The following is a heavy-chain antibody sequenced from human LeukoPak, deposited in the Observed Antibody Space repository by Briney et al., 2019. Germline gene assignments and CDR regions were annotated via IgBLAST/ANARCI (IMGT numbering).Heavy chain of an antibody. CDR2: ISSRGSTI. D-gene: IGHD3-22*01. V-gene: IGHV3-48*03. CDR3: ARDRPTDYYDSSGYYGFDY. CDR1: GFTFSSYE. J-gene: IGHJ4*02. Sequence: PGGSLRLSCAASGFTFSSYEMNWVRQAPGKGLEWVSYISSRGSTISYADSLKSRFTISRDNAQNSLYLQMNSLRAEDTAVYYCARDRPTDYYDSSGYYGFDYWGQGTLVTVSS.